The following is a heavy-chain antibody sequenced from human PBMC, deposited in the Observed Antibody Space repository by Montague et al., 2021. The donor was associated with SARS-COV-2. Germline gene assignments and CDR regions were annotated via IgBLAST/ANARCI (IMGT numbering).Heavy chain of an antibody. CDR2: IDQGGAT. V-gene: IGHV4-34*01. D-gene: IGHD3-3*01. CDR1: GGSFNNYY. CDR3: ARGQRQRFSVFGVLDGGPELKHYALDV. Sequence: SETLSLTCAVYGGSFNNYYWTWIRQAPGKGLEWIGEIDQGGATNYSPSLRSRLTLSVDTSKNQFSLKLRSVTAADTAVYFCARGQRQRFSVFGVLDGGPELKHYALDVWGLGILVTVSS. J-gene: IGHJ4*01.